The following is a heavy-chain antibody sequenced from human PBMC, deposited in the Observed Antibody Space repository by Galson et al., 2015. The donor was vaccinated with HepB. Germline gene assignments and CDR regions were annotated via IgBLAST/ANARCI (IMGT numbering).Heavy chain of an antibody. J-gene: IGHJ4*02. CDR2: IIPIFGTA. CDR1: GGTFSSYA. V-gene: IGHV1-69*06. CDR3: ARGIGGHYYDSSGMGVDY. D-gene: IGHD3-22*01. Sequence: SVKVSCKASGGTFSSYAISWVRQAPGQGLEWMGGIIPIFGTANYAQKFQGRVTITADKSTSTAYMELSSLRSEDTAVYYCARGIGGHYYDSSGMGVDYWGQGTLVTVSS.